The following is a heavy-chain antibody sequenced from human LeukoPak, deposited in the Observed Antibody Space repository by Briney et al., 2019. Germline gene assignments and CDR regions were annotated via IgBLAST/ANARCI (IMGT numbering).Heavy chain of an antibody. CDR2: INPNSGGT. V-gene: IGHV1-2*02. CDR3: ARVLVVPAAIGGWFDP. Sequence: ASVKVSCKASGYTFTGYYMHWVRQAPGQGPEWMGWINPNSGGTNYAQKFQGRVTMTRDTSISTAYMELSRLRSDDTAVYYCARVLVVPAAIGGWFDPWGQGTLVTVSS. J-gene: IGHJ5*02. CDR1: GYTFTGYY. D-gene: IGHD2-2*01.